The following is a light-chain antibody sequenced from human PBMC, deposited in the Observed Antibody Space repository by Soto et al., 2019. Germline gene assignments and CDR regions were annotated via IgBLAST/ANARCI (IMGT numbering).Light chain of an antibody. CDR2: AAS. Sequence: DIQMTQSPSSLSASVGDRVTITCRASQGISTFLAWFQQKPGKAPKTLIYAASSLHSGVPSRFSGSGSGTDFTLTISSLQHEDFATYYCQQYDGYPQSFGQGKRLEIK. CDR3: QQYDGYPQS. CDR1: QGISTF. V-gene: IGKV1-16*01. J-gene: IGKJ5*01.